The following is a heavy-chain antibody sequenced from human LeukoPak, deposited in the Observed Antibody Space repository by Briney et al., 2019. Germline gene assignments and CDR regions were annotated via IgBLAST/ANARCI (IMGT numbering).Heavy chain of an antibody. D-gene: IGHD1-26*01. V-gene: IGHV5-51*01. CDR3: ARLALVGATRSYFDY. CDR1: GFSFTTCW. J-gene: IGHJ4*02. Sequence: GESLEISCKGSGFSFTTCWIAWVRQVPGKGLEWMGIIYPGDSDTRYSPSFQGQVTISADKSTSTAYLQWSILRASDTAMYYCARLALVGATRSYFDYWGQGALVTVSS. CDR2: IYPGDSDT.